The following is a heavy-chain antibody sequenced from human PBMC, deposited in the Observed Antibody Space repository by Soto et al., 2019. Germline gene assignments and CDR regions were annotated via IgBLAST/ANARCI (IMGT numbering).Heavy chain of an antibody. CDR1: GYTFTSYG. CDR3: ARDRGSYALDY. J-gene: IGHJ4*02. V-gene: IGHV1-18*01. D-gene: IGHD1-26*01. CDR2: VSAYNGNT. Sequence: QVQLVQSGAEVKKPGASVKVSCKASGYTFTSYGISWVRQAPGQGLEWMGWVSAYNGNTNYAQKLQCRVTRTTDTTTCTANNGLRSLSSDDTAVYSCARDRGSYALDYWGQGTLVTVSS.